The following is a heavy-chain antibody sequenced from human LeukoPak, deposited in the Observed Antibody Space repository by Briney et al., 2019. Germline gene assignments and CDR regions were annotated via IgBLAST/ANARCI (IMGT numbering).Heavy chain of an antibody. J-gene: IGHJ4*02. CDR2: IWSDKSNK. Sequence: GGSLRLSCAASGFIFNHHAMHWVRQAPGKGLEWVAVIWSDKSNKFYADSVRGRFTISRDDSRKTVYLQMDTMTVEDTAIYYCAKDAQRGFDYSSSLEYWGQGALVTVPS. CDR1: GFIFNHHA. D-gene: IGHD4-11*01. V-gene: IGHV3-33*06. CDR3: AKDAQRGFDYSSSLEY.